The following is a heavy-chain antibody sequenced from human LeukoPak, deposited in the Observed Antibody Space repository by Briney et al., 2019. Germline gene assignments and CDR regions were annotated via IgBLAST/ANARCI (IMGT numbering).Heavy chain of an antibody. V-gene: IGHV5-51*01. J-gene: IGHJ4*02. D-gene: IGHD1-26*01. CDR2: IYPGDSDT. CDR3: ARRSGNYVDY. Sequence: GESLKISCKASGYSFTSYWIGWVRQMPGKGLEYTGIIYPGDSDTKYSPSFQGLVTISADKSISTAYLQWSSLKASDTAIYYCARRSGNYVDYWGQGTLVTVSS. CDR1: GYSFTSYW.